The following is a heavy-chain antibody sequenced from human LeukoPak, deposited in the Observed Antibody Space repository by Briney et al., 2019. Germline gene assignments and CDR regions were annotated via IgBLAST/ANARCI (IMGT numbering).Heavy chain of an antibody. CDR3: SAEVSVPSPSLPASLNY. J-gene: IGHJ4*02. D-gene: IGHD2-2*01. V-gene: IGHV3-15*01. CDR1: GLTFRDAW. Sequence: GGSLRLSCAASGLTFRDAWMNWARQAPGKGLEWVGRIKRKIDTEATDYAAPMKGRFTISRDDSKNLVFLQIHNLKLDNTAVYFCSAEVSVPSPSLPASLNYWGQGILVTVSS. CDR2: IKRKIDTEAT.